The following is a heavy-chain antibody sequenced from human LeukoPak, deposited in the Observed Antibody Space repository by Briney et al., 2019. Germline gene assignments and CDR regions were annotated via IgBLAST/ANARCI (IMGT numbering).Heavy chain of an antibody. CDR1: GFTFSGSA. V-gene: IGHV3-73*01. Sequence: GGSLKLSCAASGFTFSGSAMHWVRQASGKGLEWIGRIGTKANTYATTYTASKKGRFTISRDDSENTAYLQVNSLKTEDTAVYYCARQMDTIDYWGQGTLVTVSS. CDR3: ARQMDTIDY. D-gene: IGHD5-24*01. J-gene: IGHJ4*02. CDR2: IGTKANTYAT.